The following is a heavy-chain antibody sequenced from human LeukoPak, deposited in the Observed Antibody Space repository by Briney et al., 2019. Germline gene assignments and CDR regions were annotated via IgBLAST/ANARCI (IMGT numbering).Heavy chain of an antibody. J-gene: IGHJ4*02. V-gene: IGHV1-69*04. CDR1: GGTFISYA. CDR3: ARDRGYDSSGYYYSPLDY. CDR2: IIPIFGIA. D-gene: IGHD3-22*01. Sequence: SVKVSCKASGGTFISYAISWVRQAPGQGLEWVGRIIPIFGIANYAQKFQGRVTITADKSTSTAYMELSSLRSEDTAVYYCARDRGYDSSGYYYSPLDYWGQGTLVTVSS.